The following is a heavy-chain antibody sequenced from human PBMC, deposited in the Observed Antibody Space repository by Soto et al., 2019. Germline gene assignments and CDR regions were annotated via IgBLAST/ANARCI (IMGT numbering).Heavy chain of an antibody. CDR1: GFTFSSYS. J-gene: IGHJ4*02. D-gene: IGHD6-13*01. CDR3: AKDQRAGSSWYMLIDY. Sequence: VQLVESGGGLVKPGGSLRLSCAASGFTFSSYSMHWVRQAPGKGLEWVAVISYDGSNKYYADSVKGRFTISRDNSKNTLYLQMNSLRAEDTAVYYCAKDQRAGSSWYMLIDYWGQGTLVTVSS. V-gene: IGHV3-30*18. CDR2: ISYDGSNK.